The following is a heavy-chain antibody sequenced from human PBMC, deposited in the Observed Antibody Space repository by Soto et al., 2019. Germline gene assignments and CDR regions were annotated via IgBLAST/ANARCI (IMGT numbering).Heavy chain of an antibody. CDR3: ARGLAAAGPKLDY. CDR2: ISSATTTI. Sequence: EVQLVESGGGLVQPGGSLRLSCAASGFTFSSYSRNWVRQAPGKGLEWVSYISSATTTIYYADSVKGRFTISRDNAKNSLYLQMNSLRADDTAVYYCARGLAAAGPKLDYWGQGTLVTVSS. D-gene: IGHD6-13*01. CDR1: GFTFSSYS. V-gene: IGHV3-48*01. J-gene: IGHJ4*02.